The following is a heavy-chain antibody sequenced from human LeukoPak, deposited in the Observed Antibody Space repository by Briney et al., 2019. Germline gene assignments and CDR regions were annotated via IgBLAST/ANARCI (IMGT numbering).Heavy chain of an antibody. D-gene: IGHD1-7*01. V-gene: IGHV4-34*01. J-gene: IGHJ5*02. CDR1: GGSFSGYY. Sequence: SEALSLTCAVYGGSFSGYYWSWIRQLPGKGLEWIGEINHSGSTNYNPSLKSRVTISVDTSKNQFSLKLSSVTAADTAVYYCARFKLFSKLELRLGNWFDPWGQGTLVTVSS. CDR3: ARFKLFSKLELRLGNWFDP. CDR2: INHSGST.